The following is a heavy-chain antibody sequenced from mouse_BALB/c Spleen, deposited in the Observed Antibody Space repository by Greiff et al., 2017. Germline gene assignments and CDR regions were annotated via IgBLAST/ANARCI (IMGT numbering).Heavy chain of an antibody. J-gene: IGHJ1*01. CDR1: GDSITSGY. CDR2: ISYSGST. D-gene: IGHD2-1*01. V-gene: IGHV3-8*02. CDR3: ARGNGNYGMSYFDV. Sequence: EVQLVESGPSLVKPSQTLSLTCSVTGDSITSGYWNWIRKFPGNKLEYMGYISYSGSTYYNPSLKSRISITRDTSKNQYYLQLNSVTTEDTATYYCARGNGNYGMSYFDVWGAGTTVTVSS.